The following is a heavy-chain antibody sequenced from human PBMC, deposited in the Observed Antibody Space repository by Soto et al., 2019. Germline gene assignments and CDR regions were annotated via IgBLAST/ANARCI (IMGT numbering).Heavy chain of an antibody. J-gene: IGHJ4*02. V-gene: IGHV3-23*01. Sequence: EVQLLESGGGLVQPGGSLRLSCAASGFTFSSYAMSWVRQAPGKGLEWVSAISGSGGSTYYADSVKGRFTISRDNSKNTPYPQMNSLRAEDTAVYYCAKDRPVAGSPPPYYWGQGTLVTVSS. CDR2: ISGSGGST. D-gene: IGHD6-19*01. CDR1: GFTFSSYA. CDR3: AKDRPVAGSPPPYY.